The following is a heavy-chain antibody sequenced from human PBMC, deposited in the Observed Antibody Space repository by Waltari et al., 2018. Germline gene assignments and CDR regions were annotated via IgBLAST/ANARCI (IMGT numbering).Heavy chain of an antibody. J-gene: IGHJ3*01. V-gene: IGHV4-39*01. CDR1: GVSITSNRHY. CDR3: ATYIGASVGTAAFDV. D-gene: IGHD5-12*01. Sequence: QLQLQESGPRLVRPSETLSLICRVSGVSITSNRHYWAWIRQSPGQGLAWLGTVSYSGTTYISPSLKSRVSVSRDTSKNQVSLILGSVTAADMAVYYCATYIGASVGTAAFDVWGQGTMVTVSS. CDR2: VSYSGTT.